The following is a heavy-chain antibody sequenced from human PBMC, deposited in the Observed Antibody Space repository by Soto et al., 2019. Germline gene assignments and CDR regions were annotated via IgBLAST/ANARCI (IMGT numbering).Heavy chain of an antibody. CDR1: GYTFTNYW. CDR3: AASIFYYCMDV. J-gene: IGHJ6*02. V-gene: IGHV5-51*01. Sequence: PGESLKISCKGSGYTFTNYWIGWVRQMPGKGLEWMGIIYPGDSDTKYNPSFQGQVTISADKSITTTYLRWTSLKASDTAIYYCAASIFYYCMDVWGQGTTLTVSS. CDR2: IYPGDSDT.